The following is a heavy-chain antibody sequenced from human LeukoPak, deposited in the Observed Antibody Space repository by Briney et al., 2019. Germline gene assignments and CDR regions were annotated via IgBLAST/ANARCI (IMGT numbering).Heavy chain of an antibody. CDR1: GGTFSSYA. Sequence: ASVKVSCKASGGTFSSYAISWVRQAPGQGLEWMGRIIPILGIANYAQKFQGRVTITADKSTSTAYMEQSSLRSEDTAVYYCARADILTGYLDYWGQGTLVTVSS. D-gene: IGHD3-9*01. CDR3: ARADILTGYLDY. J-gene: IGHJ4*02. CDR2: IIPILGIA. V-gene: IGHV1-69*04.